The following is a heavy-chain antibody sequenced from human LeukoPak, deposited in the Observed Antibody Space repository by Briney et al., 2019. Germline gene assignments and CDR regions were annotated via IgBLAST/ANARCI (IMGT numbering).Heavy chain of an antibody. D-gene: IGHD4-17*01. CDR3: AGGSDYGDYSVHY. Sequence: SETLSLTCTVSGGSISSYYWSWIRQPPGKRLEWIGYIYYSGSTNYNPSLKSRVTISVDTSKNQFSLKLSSVTAADTAVYYCAGGSDYGDYSVHYWGQGTLVTVSS. CDR2: IYYSGST. CDR1: GGSISSYY. J-gene: IGHJ4*02. V-gene: IGHV4-59*01.